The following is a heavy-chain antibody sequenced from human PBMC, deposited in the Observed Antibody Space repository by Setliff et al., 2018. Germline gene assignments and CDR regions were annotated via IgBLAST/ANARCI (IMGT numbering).Heavy chain of an antibody. V-gene: IGHV4-39*07. Sequence: SETLSLTCTVSGGSISSSSYYWSWIRQPPGKGLEWIGEINHSVKTNHKPSLKSRVTMSVDKSKNQFSLKLNSVTAADTAVYYCARSYSNSLEYWGQGTLVTVSS. CDR1: GGSISSSSYY. J-gene: IGHJ4*02. CDR3: ARSYSNSLEY. CDR2: INHSVKT. D-gene: IGHD4-4*01.